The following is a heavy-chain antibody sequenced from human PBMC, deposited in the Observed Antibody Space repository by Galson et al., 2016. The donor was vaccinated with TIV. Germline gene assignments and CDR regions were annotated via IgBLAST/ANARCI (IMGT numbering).Heavy chain of an antibody. CDR2: ISASGTGP. Sequence: SLRLSCAASGFDFGSYALSWVRLAPGKGLEWISGISASGTGPDYADSVKGRFTISRDNSKNTLYLQMASLRGDVTATYYCAREVAADGELDYWGQGTLVIVS. CDR1: GFDFGSYA. V-gene: IGHV3-23*01. D-gene: IGHD6-13*01. J-gene: IGHJ4*02. CDR3: AREVAADGELDY.